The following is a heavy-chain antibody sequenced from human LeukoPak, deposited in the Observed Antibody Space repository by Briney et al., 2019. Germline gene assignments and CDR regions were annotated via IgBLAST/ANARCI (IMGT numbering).Heavy chain of an antibody. Sequence: PGGSLRLSCAASGFTFSSYDMRWVRQATGKGLEWVSAIGTAGDTYYPGSVKGRFTISRENAKNSLYLQMNSLRAGATAVYYCARAGYCSGGSCYGYYYGMDVWGQGTTVTVSS. D-gene: IGHD2-15*01. V-gene: IGHV3-13*01. CDR2: IGTAGDT. CDR1: GFTFSSYD. J-gene: IGHJ6*02. CDR3: ARAGYCSGGSCYGYYYGMDV.